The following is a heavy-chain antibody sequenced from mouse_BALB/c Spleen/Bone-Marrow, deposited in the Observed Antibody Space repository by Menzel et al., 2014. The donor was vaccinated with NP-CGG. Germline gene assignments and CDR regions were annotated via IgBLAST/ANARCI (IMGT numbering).Heavy chain of an antibody. J-gene: IGHJ3*01. CDR3: ARGWLITY. CDR1: GYTFTSYS. D-gene: IGHD1-1*02. Sequence: LQQSGAELVKPGASVKMSCKASGYTFTSYSMHWVKQTPGQGLEWIGTFYPGNGDTSYNQEFKGKATLTADTFSSTAYMQLSSLTSEDSAVYYCARGWLITYWGQGTLVTVSA. V-gene: IGHV1-12*01. CDR2: FYPGNGDT.